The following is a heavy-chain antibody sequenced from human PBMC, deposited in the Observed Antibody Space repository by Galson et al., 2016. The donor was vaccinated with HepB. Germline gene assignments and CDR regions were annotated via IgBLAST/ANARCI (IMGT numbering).Heavy chain of an antibody. D-gene: IGHD3-22*01. V-gene: IGHV4-61*01. Sequence: ETLSLTCTVSGGSVSSGSHYWSWIRQPPGKGLEWIGYIYYSGSTNYNPSLKSRVTISVDTSKNQFSLKLSSVTAADTAVYYCARGPHYHERSGYYWGRLDYWGQGTLATVSP. J-gene: IGHJ4*02. CDR2: IYYSGST. CDR3: ARGPHYHERSGYYWGRLDY. CDR1: GGSVSSGSHY.